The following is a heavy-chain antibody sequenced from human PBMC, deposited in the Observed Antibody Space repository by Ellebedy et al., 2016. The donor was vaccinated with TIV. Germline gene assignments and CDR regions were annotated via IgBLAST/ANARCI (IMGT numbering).Heavy chain of an antibody. CDR2: ISYDGTKK. V-gene: IGHV3-30*03. CDR1: GFTFSIYG. J-gene: IGHJ4*02. CDR3: ATPRAEAHCDGDCFSPFDY. D-gene: IGHD2-21*02. Sequence: GESLKISXAASGFTFSIYGMHWVRQAPGKGLDWVARISYDGTKKLYADSVQGRFTISRDNSKNTLYLEINSLRAEDTAVYFCATPRAEAHCDGDCFSPFDYWGQGTLVTVSS.